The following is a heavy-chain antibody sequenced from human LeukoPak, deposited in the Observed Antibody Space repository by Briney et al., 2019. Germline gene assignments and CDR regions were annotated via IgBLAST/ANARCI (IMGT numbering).Heavy chain of an antibody. CDR1: GFTFSSYA. J-gene: IGHJ4*02. V-gene: IGHV3-23*01. D-gene: IGHD6-13*01. CDR3: AKVGVGSSWYGDY. Sequence: PGGSLRLSCAASGFTFSSYAMSWVRQAPGKGLEWVSAISGGGTSTYYTDSVKGRFSISRDTSKNTLYLQMNSLRAEDTAVYYCAKVGVGSSWYGDYWGQGILVTVSS. CDR2: ISGGGTST.